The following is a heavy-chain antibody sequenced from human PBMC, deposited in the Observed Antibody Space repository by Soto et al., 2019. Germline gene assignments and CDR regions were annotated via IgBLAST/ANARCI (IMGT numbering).Heavy chain of an antibody. CDR2: IYWDDDK. CDR1: GFSLSTSGVG. V-gene: IGHV2-5*02. CDR3: AHRGYSSSWFDDWFDP. Sequence: SGPTLVNPTETLTLTCTVSGFSLSTSGVGVGWIRQPPGKALEWLALIYWDDDKRYSPSLKSRLTITKDTSKNQVVLTMTNMDPVDTATYYCAHRGYSSSWFDDWFDPWGQGTLVTVPQ. D-gene: IGHD6-13*01. J-gene: IGHJ5*02.